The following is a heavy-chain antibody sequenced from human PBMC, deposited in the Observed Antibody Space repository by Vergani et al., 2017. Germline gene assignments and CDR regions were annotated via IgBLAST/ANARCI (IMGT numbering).Heavy chain of an antibody. CDR1: GGTFSSYA. CDR3: ARAGTYCSSTSCLGNFYYYMDV. CDR2: IIPIFGTA. J-gene: IGHJ6*03. D-gene: IGHD2-2*01. V-gene: IGHV1-69*01. Sequence: QVQLVQSGAEVKKPGSSVKVSCKASGGTFSSYAISWVRQAPGQGLEWMGGIIPIFGTANYAPKFQGRVTITADESTSTAYMELSRLRSEDTAVYYWARAGTYCSSTSCLGNFYYYMDVWGKGTTVTVSS.